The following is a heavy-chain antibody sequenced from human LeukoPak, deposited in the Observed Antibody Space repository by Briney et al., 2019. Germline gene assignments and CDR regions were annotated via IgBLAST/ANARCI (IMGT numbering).Heavy chain of an antibody. CDR3: ATQNAEVSYFEY. CDR2: IYPGDSDT. Sequence: GESLKISCRGSGYTFTNYWIAWVRQMPGKGLEWMGIIYPGDSDTRYSPSFQGQVTISADKSISTAYLQWSSLKASDSAMYYCATQNAEVSYFEYWGQGALVTVSS. V-gene: IGHV5-51*01. J-gene: IGHJ4*02. D-gene: IGHD1-1*01. CDR1: GYTFTNYW.